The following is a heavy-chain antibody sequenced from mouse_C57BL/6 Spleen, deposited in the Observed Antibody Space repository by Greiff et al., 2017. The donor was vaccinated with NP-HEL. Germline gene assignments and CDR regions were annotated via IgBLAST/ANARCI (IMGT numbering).Heavy chain of an antibody. CDR2: IYPRSGNT. J-gene: IGHJ2*01. V-gene: IGHV1-81*01. CDR3: AREAITTEPDFDY. Sequence: VQLQQSGAELARPGASVKLSCKASGYTFTSYGISWVKQRTGQGLEWIGEIYPRSGNTYYNEKFKGKATLTADKSSNTAYMELRSLTSEDSAVYFCAREAITTEPDFDYWGQGTTLTVSS. D-gene: IGHD1-1*01. CDR1: GYTFTSYG.